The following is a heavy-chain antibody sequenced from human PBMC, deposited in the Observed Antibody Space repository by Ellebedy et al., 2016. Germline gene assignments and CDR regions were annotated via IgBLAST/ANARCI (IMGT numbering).Heavy chain of an antibody. D-gene: IGHD3-16*02. CDR2: IWYDGSNK. CDR3: ARVDSDSYMITFGGVIVTPLDY. CDR1: GFTFSSYG. Sequence: GGSLRLXXAASGFTFSSYGTHWVRQAPGKGLEWVAVIWYDGSNKYYADSVKGRFTISRDNSKNTLYLQMNSLRAEDTAVYYCARVDSDSYMITFGGVIVTPLDYWGQGTLVTVSS. J-gene: IGHJ4*02. V-gene: IGHV3-33*01.